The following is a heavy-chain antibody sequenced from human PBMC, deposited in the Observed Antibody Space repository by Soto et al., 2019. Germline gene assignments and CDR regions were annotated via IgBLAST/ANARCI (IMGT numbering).Heavy chain of an antibody. CDR3: ATGYYYDSSGIFDY. D-gene: IGHD3-22*01. V-gene: IGHV1-24*01. Sequence: ASVKVSCKVSGYTLTELSMHWVRQAPGKGLEWMGGFDPEDGETIYAQKFQGRVTMTEDTSTDTAYMELSSLRSEDTAVYYCATGYYYDSSGIFDYWGQGILVTVSS. J-gene: IGHJ4*02. CDR2: FDPEDGET. CDR1: GYTLTELS.